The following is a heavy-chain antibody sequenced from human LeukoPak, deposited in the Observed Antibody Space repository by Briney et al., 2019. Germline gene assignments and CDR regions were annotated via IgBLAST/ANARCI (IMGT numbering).Heavy chain of an antibody. CDR2: ISYDGSNK. CDR1: GFTFSSYG. Sequence: PGGSLRLSCAASGFTFSSYGMHWVRQAPGKGLEWVAVISYDGSNKYYADSVKGRFTISGDNSKNTLYLQMNSLRAEGTAVYYCAKGLTGSWGQGTLVTVSS. V-gene: IGHV3-30*18. J-gene: IGHJ4*02. D-gene: IGHD3-10*01. CDR3: AKGLTGS.